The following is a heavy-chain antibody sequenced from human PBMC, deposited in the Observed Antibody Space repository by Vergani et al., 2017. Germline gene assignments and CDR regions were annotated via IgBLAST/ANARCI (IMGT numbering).Heavy chain of an antibody. CDR2: IYYSGST. V-gene: IGHV4-39*01. D-gene: IGHD3-10*01. CDR1: GGSISSSSYY. CDR3: ARHPTYYYGSDVDY. Sequence: QVQLQQWGAGLLKPSETLSLTCAVSGGSISSSSYYWGWIRQPPGKGLEWIGSIYYSGSTYYNPSLKSRVTISVDTSKNQFSLKLSSVTAADTAVYYCARHPTYYYGSDVDYWGQGTLVTVSS. J-gene: IGHJ4*02.